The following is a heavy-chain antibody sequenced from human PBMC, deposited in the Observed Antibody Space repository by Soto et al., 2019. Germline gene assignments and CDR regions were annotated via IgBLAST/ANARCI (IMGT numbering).Heavy chain of an antibody. CDR2: ISYDGSNK. CDR1: GFTFTSYA. V-gene: IGHV3-30-3*01. D-gene: IGHD6-19*01. J-gene: IGHJ6*02. CDR3: ARDQRLAVTRTSYYYYDMDV. Sequence: QVQLVESGGGVVQPGRSLRPSCAAAGFTFTSYAMHWVRQAPGKGLEWVAVISYDGSNKYYADSVKGRFTISRDNSKNRLYLQMNSLSAEDTAVYYCARDQRLAVTRTSYYYYDMDVCGQGTTVTVSS.